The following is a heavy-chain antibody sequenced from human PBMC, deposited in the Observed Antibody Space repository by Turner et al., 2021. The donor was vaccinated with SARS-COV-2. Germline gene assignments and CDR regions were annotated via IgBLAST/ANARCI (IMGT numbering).Heavy chain of an antibody. CDR3: ATTKAIFGVVTNYSYYYGMDV. D-gene: IGHD3-3*01. CDR1: GYTLTELS. J-gene: IGHJ6*02. V-gene: IGHV1-24*01. CDR2: FAPADVET. Sequence: QVQLVQSGAEVKKPGASVKVSCKVPGYTLTELSMHWVRQAPGKGLEWMGGFAPADVETIYAQKFQGRDTMTEDTSTDTAYMELSSLRSEDTAVYYCATTKAIFGVVTNYSYYYGMDVWGQGTTVTVSS.